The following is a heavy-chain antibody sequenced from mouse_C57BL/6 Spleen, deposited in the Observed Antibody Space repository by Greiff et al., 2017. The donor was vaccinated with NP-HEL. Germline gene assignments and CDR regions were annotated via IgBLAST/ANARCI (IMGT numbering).Heavy chain of an antibody. J-gene: IGHJ4*01. V-gene: IGHV5-16*01. CDR1: GFTFSDYY. CDR2: INYDGSST. Sequence: EVKLVESEGGLVQPGSSMKLSCTASGFTFSDYYMAWVRQVPEKGLEWVANINYDGSSTYYLDSLKSRFIISRDNAKNILYLQMSSLKSEDTATYYCARDHAMDYWGQGTSVTVSS. CDR3: ARDHAMDY.